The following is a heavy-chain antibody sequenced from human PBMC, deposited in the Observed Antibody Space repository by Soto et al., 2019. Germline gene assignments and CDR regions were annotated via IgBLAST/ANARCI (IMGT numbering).Heavy chain of an antibody. CDR2: ISGSSGST. V-gene: IGHV3-23*01. Sequence: EVQLLVSGGGLVQPGGSLRLSCAASGFTFSSYARSWVRQAPGKGLEWVSTISGSSGSTYYADSVKGRFTISRDNSKNTMYLQMNSLRAEDTAVYYCAKDGVQVFDYWGQGTLVTVSS. D-gene: IGHD2-8*01. J-gene: IGHJ4*02. CDR1: GFTFSSYA. CDR3: AKDGVQVFDY.